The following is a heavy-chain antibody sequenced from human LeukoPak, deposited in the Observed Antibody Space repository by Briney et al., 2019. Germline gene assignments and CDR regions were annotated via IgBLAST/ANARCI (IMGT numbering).Heavy chain of an antibody. Sequence: SETLPLTCAVFGGSFSNYYLHWIRQPPGKGLEWIGEIDHSGNTKYNPSLKNRLTISVDTSKNQFSLYLSSVTATAVYYCVIFIMGTTTTDYWGQGTLVTVSS. CDR1: GGSFSNYY. V-gene: IGHV4-34*01. CDR2: IDHSGNT. CDR3: VIFIMGTTTTDY. J-gene: IGHJ4*02. D-gene: IGHD1-26*01.